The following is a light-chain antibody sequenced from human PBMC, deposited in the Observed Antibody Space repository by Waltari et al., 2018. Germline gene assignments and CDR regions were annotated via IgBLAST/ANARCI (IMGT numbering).Light chain of an antibody. CDR3: HQYSSTPWT. Sequence: DIVITQSPQPLTVSLGARATINCTYSQTILLSSDKENYLAWVQQKPGQPPKLLIRWASTREPGVPDRFSGSGSGTDFTLTISSLQPEDVAVYYCHQYSSTPWTFGQGTKV. V-gene: IGKV4-1*01. CDR1: QTILLSSDKENY. J-gene: IGKJ1*01. CDR2: WAS.